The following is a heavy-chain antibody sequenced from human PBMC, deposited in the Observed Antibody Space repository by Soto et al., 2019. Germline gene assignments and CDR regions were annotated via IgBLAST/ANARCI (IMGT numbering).Heavy chain of an antibody. Sequence: PSETLSLTCTVSGGSISTGTYYWGWIRQPPGKGLEWIGNIYFSGRTHYTPSLKSRVTISVDTSKSQFSLKLSSVTATDTALYYCARHEGATDGFFDYWGQGSLVTVYS. CDR2: IYFSGRT. J-gene: IGHJ4*02. D-gene: IGHD5-12*01. V-gene: IGHV4-39*01. CDR1: GGSISTGTYY. CDR3: ARHEGATDGFFDY.